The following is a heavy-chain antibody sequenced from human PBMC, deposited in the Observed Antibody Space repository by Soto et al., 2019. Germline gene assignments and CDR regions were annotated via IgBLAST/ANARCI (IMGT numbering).Heavy chain of an antibody. Sequence: SETLSLTCAVSGYSISSGYYWGWIRQPPGKGLEWIGSIYHSGSTYYNPSLKSRVTISVDTSKNQFSLKLSSVTAADTAVYYCARDGTSYGDYEENWLDPWGQGTLVTVSS. V-gene: IGHV4-38-2*02. J-gene: IGHJ5*02. D-gene: IGHD4-17*01. CDR3: ARDGTSYGDYEENWLDP. CDR1: GYSISSGYY. CDR2: IYHSGST.